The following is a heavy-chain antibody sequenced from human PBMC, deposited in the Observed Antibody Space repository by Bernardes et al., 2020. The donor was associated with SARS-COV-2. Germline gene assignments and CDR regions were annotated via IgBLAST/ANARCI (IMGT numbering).Heavy chain of an antibody. V-gene: IGHV3-23*01. D-gene: IGHD2-15*01. J-gene: IGHJ3*02. CDR2: ISCSGGIT. Sequence: GRSLRLFCACSGFSFSSYAMTWVRQATGKGLEWVSGISCSGGITYYADSVKGRLTISRDNSKNTLYLQMNSLRAEDTAVYYCAKNPCSGGSCYSGVFEIWGQGTVVTVFS. CDR1: GFSFSSYA. CDR3: AKNPCSGGSCYSGVFEI.